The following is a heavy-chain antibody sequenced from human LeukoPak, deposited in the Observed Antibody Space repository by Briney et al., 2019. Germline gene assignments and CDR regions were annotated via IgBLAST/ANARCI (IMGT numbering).Heavy chain of an antibody. CDR1: GFTFRSYA. CDR3: AKDLRFLEWSPTYMDV. V-gene: IGHV3-23*01. J-gene: IGHJ6*03. D-gene: IGHD3-3*01. Sequence: GGTLRLSCAPYGFTFRSYATSWVRQAPGKGLEWVSSITGGAGNTYYAASVKGRISVSRDNPKNTLYLQFYSLRAEDTAVYYCAKDLRFLEWSPTYMDVWGTGTTVTVSS. CDR2: ITGGAGNT.